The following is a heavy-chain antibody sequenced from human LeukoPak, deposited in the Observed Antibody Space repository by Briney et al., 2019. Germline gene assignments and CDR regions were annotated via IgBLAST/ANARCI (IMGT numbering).Heavy chain of an antibody. D-gene: IGHD3-16*01. J-gene: IGHJ4*02. CDR3: ARDGFGTGSN. Sequence: GGSLRLSCAASGLTFSNYWMDWVRQAPGKGLEWVANIKQDGSGKNYVDSVKGRFIISRDNAKNSLYLQMNTLRADDTAVYYCARDGFGTGSNWGQGTLVTVSS. CDR2: IKQDGSGK. CDR1: GLTFSNYW. V-gene: IGHV3-7*03.